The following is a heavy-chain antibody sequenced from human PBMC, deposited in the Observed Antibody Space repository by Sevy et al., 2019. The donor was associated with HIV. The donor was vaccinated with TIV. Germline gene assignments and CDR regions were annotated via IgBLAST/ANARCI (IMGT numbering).Heavy chain of an antibody. CDR1: GFTFTRYA. D-gene: IGHD3-16*01. CDR3: ARDPHAVPHWGSFDS. J-gene: IGHJ4*02. Sequence: GGSLRISCEASGFTFTRYAFHWVRQAPGKGLEWVAVISKEGTNKYYIDSVKGRFTISRDNSRNTLFLQMERLRAEDTAMYFCARDPHAVPHWGSFDSWGQGTLVTVSS. V-gene: IGHV3-30-3*01. CDR2: ISKEGTNK.